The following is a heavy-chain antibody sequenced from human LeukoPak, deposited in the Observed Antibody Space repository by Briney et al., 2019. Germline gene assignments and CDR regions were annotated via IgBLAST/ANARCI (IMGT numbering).Heavy chain of an antibody. Sequence: GESLRLSCAASGFTFSNAWMSWVRQAPGKGLEWVAVISHDGNNKYYADSVKGRFTISRDYSKNTLYLQMNSLRAEDTAVYYCARDPSIYSSGWYVDGMDVWGQGTTVTVSS. J-gene: IGHJ6*02. CDR1: GFTFSNAW. CDR3: ARDPSIYSSGWYVDGMDV. CDR2: ISHDGNNK. D-gene: IGHD6-19*01. V-gene: IGHV3-30-3*01.